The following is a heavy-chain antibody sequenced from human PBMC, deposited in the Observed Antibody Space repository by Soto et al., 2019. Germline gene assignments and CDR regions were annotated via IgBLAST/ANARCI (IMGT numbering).Heavy chain of an antibody. CDR1: GGSVSSGSYY. V-gene: IGHV4-61*01. CDR2: IYYSGST. CDR3: ARGSGNYYYGMDV. Sequence: PSETLSLTCTVSGGSVSSGSYYWSWIRQPPGKGLEWIGYIYYSGSTNYNPSLKSRVTISVDTSKNQFSLKLSSVTAADTAVYYCARGSGNYYYGMDVWGQGTTVTVSS. J-gene: IGHJ6*02. D-gene: IGHD1-26*01.